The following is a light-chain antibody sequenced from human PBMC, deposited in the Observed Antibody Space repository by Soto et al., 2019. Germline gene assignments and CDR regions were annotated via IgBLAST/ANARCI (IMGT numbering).Light chain of an antibody. CDR3: QQRSNWPST. J-gene: IGKJ1*01. CDR1: QNVSSY. CDR2: DAS. Sequence: EIVLTQSPATLSLSPGERATLSCRASQNVSSYLAWYQQKPGQAPRLLIYDASNRAAGIPARFGGSGSGTDFSLTSSSLEPEDFAVYYCQQRSNWPSTFGQGTKVEIK. V-gene: IGKV3-11*01.